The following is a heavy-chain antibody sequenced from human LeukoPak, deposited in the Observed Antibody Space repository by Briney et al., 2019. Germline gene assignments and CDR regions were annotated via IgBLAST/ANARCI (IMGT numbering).Heavy chain of an antibody. D-gene: IGHD6-13*01. V-gene: IGHV4-59*01. J-gene: IGHJ4*02. Sequence: SETLALTRRVWGGSIRSYYWRGMRRPPARGREWVGDIYYSGSTNYNPSLKSPVTISVNTSKHQFSLKLSAETAADTAVYYCARGGLSGSWYYFDYWGQGTLVTVSS. CDR3: ARGGLSGSWYYFDY. CDR1: GGSIRSYY. CDR2: IYYSGST.